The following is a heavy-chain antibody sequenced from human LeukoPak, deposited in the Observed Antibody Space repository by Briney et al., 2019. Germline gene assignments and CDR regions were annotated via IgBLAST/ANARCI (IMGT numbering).Heavy chain of an antibody. CDR1: GFTFSSYD. D-gene: IGHD2-8*01. CDR3: ARPNGY. J-gene: IGHJ4*02. Sequence: PGGSLRLSCAASGFTFSSYDMHWVRQAPGKGLEWVAFMSFDERKKSYADSVKGRFTVSRDISKETLYLQMDNLRAEDTAVYHCARPNGYWGQGTLVTVSS. CDR2: MSFDERKK. V-gene: IGHV3-30*01.